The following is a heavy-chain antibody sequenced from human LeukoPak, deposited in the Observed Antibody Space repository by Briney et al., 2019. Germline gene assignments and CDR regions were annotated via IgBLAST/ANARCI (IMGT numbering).Heavy chain of an antibody. CDR3: AKDSPSIYHGANYYYGMDV. CDR1: GFTFSSCA. Sequence: GGSLRLSCAASGFTFSSCAMSWVRQAPGKGLEWVSAISGSGGSTYYADSVKGRFTISRDNSKNTLYLQMNSLRAEDTAVYYCAKDSPSIYHGANYYYGMDVWGQGTTVTVSS. CDR2: ISGSGGST. D-gene: IGHD2-2*01. V-gene: IGHV3-23*01. J-gene: IGHJ6*02.